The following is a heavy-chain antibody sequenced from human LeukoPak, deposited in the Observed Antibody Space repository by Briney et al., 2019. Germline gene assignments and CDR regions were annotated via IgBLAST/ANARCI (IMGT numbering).Heavy chain of an antibody. Sequence: PGGSLRLSCTASGFTFRSYWMSWIRQAPGKGLEWVANIKQDGGQIYYVDSVKGRFTISRDNAKNSLYLQMNSLRAEDTAVYYCARDVATMVRGVTPGNGYYYYYMDVWGKGTTVTISS. J-gene: IGHJ6*03. CDR1: GFTFRSYW. CDR2: IKQDGGQI. V-gene: IGHV3-7*03. CDR3: ARDVATMVRGVTPGNGYYYYYMDV. D-gene: IGHD3-10*01.